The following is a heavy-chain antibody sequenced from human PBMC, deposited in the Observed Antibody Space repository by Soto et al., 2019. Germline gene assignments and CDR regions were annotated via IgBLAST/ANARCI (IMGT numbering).Heavy chain of an antibody. V-gene: IGHV3-23*01. CDR2: ISGSGGST. CDR3: AKDLGCSSTSCYIPYYFDY. Sequence: GWSLRLSCAASGFTFSSYAMSWVRQAPGKGLEWVSAISGSGGSTYYADSVKGRFTISRGNSKNTLYLQMNSLRAEDTAVYYCAKDLGCSSTSCYIPYYFDYWGQGTLFTVSS. J-gene: IGHJ4*02. D-gene: IGHD2-2*02. CDR1: GFTFSSYA.